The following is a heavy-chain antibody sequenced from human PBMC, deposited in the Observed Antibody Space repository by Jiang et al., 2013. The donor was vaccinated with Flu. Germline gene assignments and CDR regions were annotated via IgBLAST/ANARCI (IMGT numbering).Heavy chain of an antibody. CDR3: ARGIAPAVAGTSNWFDP. Sequence: QLVESGGGVVQPGRSLRLSCAASGFTFSSYGMHWVRQAPGKGLEWVAVIWYDGSNKYYADSVKGRFTISRDNSKNTLYLQMNSLRAEDTAVYYCARGIAPAVAGTSNWFDPWGQGTLVTVSS. D-gene: IGHD6-19*01. CDR1: GFTFSSYG. CDR2: IWYDGSNK. J-gene: IGHJ5*02. V-gene: IGHV3-33*01.